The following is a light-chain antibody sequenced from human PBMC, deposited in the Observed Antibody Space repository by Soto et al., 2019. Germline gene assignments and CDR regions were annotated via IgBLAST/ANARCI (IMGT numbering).Light chain of an antibody. J-gene: IGKJ1*01. CDR1: QGISNF. CDR2: GAS. V-gene: IGKV1-27*01. CDR3: QKYNSAPRT. Sequence: DIQMTQSPSSLSASVGDIVTITCRASQGISNFLAWYQQKPGKVPKVLIYGASTLQSGVPSRFSGSGTGTDFTLTIISLQTEDVATYYCQKYNSAPRTFGQGTKVDIK.